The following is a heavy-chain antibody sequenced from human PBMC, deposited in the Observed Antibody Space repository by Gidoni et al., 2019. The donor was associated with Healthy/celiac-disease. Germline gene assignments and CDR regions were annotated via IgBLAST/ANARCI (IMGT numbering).Heavy chain of an antibody. V-gene: IGHV1-69*01. Sequence: QVQLVQSGAEVRKPGASVTFSCQASGGTFSSYAISWVRQAPGQGLEWMGGINPIFGTANYAQKVQGRVKITGDEAASTAYRELSSQRNEDRAVYYCARSVITGTTTVFEYWGQGTLVTVSA. CDR3: ARSVITGTTTVFEY. CDR2: INPIFGTA. D-gene: IGHD1-20*01. CDR1: GGTFSSYA. J-gene: IGHJ4*02.